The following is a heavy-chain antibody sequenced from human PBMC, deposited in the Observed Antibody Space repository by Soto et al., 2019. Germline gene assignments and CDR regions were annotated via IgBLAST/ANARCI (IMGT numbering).Heavy chain of an antibody. CDR1: GFTFDDYA. J-gene: IGHJ4*02. V-gene: IGHV3-9*01. Sequence: EVQLVESGGGLVQPGRSLRLSCAASGFTFDDYAMHWVRQAPGKGLEWVSGISWNSGSIGYADSVKGRFTISRDNAKNSLYLQMNSLRGEDTALYYCAKDPSYYSSACWGQGTLVTVSS. D-gene: IGHD6-19*01. CDR2: ISWNSGSI. CDR3: AKDPSYYSSAC.